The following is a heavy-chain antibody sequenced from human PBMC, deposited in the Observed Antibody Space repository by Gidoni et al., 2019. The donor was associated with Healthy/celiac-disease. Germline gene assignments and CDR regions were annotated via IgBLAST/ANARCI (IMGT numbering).Heavy chain of an antibody. CDR2: LSCDGSNK. CDR3: ATDYSAYVIYYYYGMDV. V-gene: IGHV3-30*03. D-gene: IGHD5-12*01. J-gene: IGHJ6*02. Sequence: QVQRVEPGGGVVQPGRSMRLACADSGFTVSSDDMHWGSQAPGKGLVWVTVLSCDGSNKYYADSVKGRFTISSDKSKNTLYLQMHSLQAEDTAVYYCATDYSAYVIYYYYGMDVWGQGTTVTVSS. CDR1: GFTVSSDD.